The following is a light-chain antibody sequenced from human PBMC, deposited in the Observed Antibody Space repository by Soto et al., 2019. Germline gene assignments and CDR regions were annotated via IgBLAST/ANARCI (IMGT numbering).Light chain of an antibody. Sequence: EIVMTQSPATLSVSPGERATLSCRASQSVNSNLGWYQQKPGQAPRLLIYGASTSATGISARFSGSGSGTEFTLTISSLQSEDSAVYYCQQYNNWPPFTFGQGTRLEIK. CDR2: GAS. J-gene: IGKJ5*01. CDR1: QSVNSN. V-gene: IGKV3-15*01. CDR3: QQYNNWPPFT.